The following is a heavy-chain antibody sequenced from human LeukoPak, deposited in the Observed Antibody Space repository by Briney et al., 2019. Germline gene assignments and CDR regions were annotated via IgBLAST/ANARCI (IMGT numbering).Heavy chain of an antibody. Sequence: GGSLRLSCAASGFTFSSYAMHWVRQAPGEGLEWVAVISYDGSNKYYADSVKGRFTIPRDNSKNTLYLQMNSLRAEDTAVYYCARDGCTNGVCYIFDYWGQGTLVTVSS. CDR2: ISYDGSNK. D-gene: IGHD2-8*01. J-gene: IGHJ4*02. CDR3: ARDGCTNGVCYIFDY. CDR1: GFTFSSYA. V-gene: IGHV3-30-3*01.